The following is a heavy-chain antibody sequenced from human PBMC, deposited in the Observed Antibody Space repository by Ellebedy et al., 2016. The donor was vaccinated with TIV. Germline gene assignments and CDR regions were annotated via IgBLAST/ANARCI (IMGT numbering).Heavy chain of an antibody. Sequence: PGGSLRLSCEASGIIFSSYWMHWVRQAPGKGLEWVSSISSSSSYIYYADSVKGRFTISRDNAKNSLYLQMNSLRAEDTAVYYCARDFSELPFDYWGQGTLVTVSS. V-gene: IGHV3-21*01. CDR2: ISSSSSYI. CDR3: ARDFSELPFDY. D-gene: IGHD1-26*01. CDR1: GIIFSSYW. J-gene: IGHJ4*02.